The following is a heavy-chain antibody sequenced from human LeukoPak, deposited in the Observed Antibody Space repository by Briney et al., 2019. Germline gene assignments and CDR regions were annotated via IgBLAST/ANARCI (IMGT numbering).Heavy chain of an antibody. Sequence: PSETLSLTCAVYGGSFSVYYWSWIRQPPGKGLEWIGEINHSGSTNYNPSLKSRVTISVDTSKNQFSLKLSSVTAADTAVYYCARTYYYDSSGYWTGFFDYWGQGTLVTVSS. D-gene: IGHD3-22*01. CDR2: INHSGST. V-gene: IGHV4-34*01. CDR3: ARTYYYDSSGYWTGFFDY. CDR1: GGSFSVYY. J-gene: IGHJ4*02.